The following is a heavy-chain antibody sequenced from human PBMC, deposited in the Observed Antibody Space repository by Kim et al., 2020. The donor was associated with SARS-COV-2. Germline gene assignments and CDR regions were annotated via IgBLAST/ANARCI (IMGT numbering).Heavy chain of an antibody. CDR2: IYDSGTT. J-gene: IGHJ6*02. D-gene: IGHD3-16*01. Sequence: SETLSLTCAVSGGSINNVGYSWSWILQLPGMGLEWIGYIYDSGTTYYSPYLKSRVTISLDRSRTQFFLNLNSVTAADTAVYYCARGSYASGMDVWGQGTAVTVSS. CDR1: GGSINNVGYS. V-gene: IGHV4-30-2*01. CDR3: ARGSYASGMDV.